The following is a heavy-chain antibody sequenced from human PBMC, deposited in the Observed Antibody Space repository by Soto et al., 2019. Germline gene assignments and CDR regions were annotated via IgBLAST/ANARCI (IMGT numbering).Heavy chain of an antibody. CDR2: INHSGST. CDR1: GGSFSGYY. Sequence: PSETLSLTCAVYGGSFSGYYWSWVRQPPGKGLEWIGEINHSGSTNYNPSLKSRVTISVDTSKNQFSLKLSSVTAADTAVYYCARVVRLVVGATREGYFDYWGQGTLVTVSS. V-gene: IGHV4-34*01. CDR3: ARVVRLVVGATREGYFDY. J-gene: IGHJ4*02. D-gene: IGHD1-26*01.